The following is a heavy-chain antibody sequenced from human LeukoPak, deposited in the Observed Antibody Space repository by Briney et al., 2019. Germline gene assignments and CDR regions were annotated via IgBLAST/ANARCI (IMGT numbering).Heavy chain of an antibody. CDR3: ARDPTTGTIRWAASDI. V-gene: IGHV1-2*02. J-gene: IGHJ3*02. Sequence: GASEKVSCKASGYTFTGYFLHWVRQAPGQGLEWMGCINPISGATISAQKFQGRVTMTRDTSISTAYMDLTRLTSDDTAVYYCARDPTTGTIRWAASDIWGQGTMVTVSS. CDR1: GYTFTGYF. D-gene: IGHD1-1*01. CDR2: INPISGAT.